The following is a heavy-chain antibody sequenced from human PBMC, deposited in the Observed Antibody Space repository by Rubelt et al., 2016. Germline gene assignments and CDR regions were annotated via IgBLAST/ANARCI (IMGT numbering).Heavy chain of an antibody. CDR2: IYYTGST. CDR3: ARGADFWSGSLDDY. J-gene: IGHJ4*02. Sequence: SSHYWGWIRQPPGKRLEWIGSIYYTGSTHYNPSLKSRVTISIDTSKNQFYLNLSSVTAADTAVYYCARGADFWSGSLDDYWGQGTLVTVSS. CDR1: SSHY. V-gene: IGHV4-39*01. D-gene: IGHD3-3*01.